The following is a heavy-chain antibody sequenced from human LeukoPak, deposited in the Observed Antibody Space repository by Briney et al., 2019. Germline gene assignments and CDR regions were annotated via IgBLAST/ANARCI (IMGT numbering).Heavy chain of an antibody. D-gene: IGHD3-10*01. V-gene: IGHV4-34*01. Sequence: SETLSLTCAGYDRSHSGYYRSWLRHPPGEGLEWIGEINYSENTNYNPSLKSRVTISVDPSKNQFSLKLCSVTAADTAVYYCVRGRGSGSYYARLYYYYGMDVWGKGSTVTVSS. J-gene: IGHJ6*04. CDR3: VRGRGSGSYYARLYYYYGMDV. CDR1: DRSHSGYY. CDR2: INYSENT.